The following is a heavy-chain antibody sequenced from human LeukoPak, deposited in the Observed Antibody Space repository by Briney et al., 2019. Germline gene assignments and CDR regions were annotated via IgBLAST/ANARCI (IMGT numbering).Heavy chain of an antibody. Sequence: GTSLRLSCEASGFAFGSYAMHWVRQAPGRGLEWVAVISHDGDNTNSGESVRGRFTLSRDNLKNTLYLQMNSLRAEDTAVYYCARTYCSGGSCYSGYYYYYMDVWGKGTTVTVSS. CDR1: GFAFGSYA. D-gene: IGHD2-15*01. J-gene: IGHJ6*03. V-gene: IGHV3-30-3*01. CDR2: ISHDGDNT. CDR3: ARTYCSGGSCYSGYYYYYMDV.